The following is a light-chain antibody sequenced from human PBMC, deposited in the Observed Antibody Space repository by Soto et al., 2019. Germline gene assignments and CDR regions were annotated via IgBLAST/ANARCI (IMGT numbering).Light chain of an antibody. J-gene: IGKJ1*01. CDR1: QSVTSY. CDR3: QQYGSSPRT. V-gene: IGKV3D-20*01. CDR2: DAS. Sequence: EIVLTQSPATLSLSPGDTATLSCRASQSVTSYLAWYQQRPGRAPRLLIYDASSRATGIPDRFSGSGSGTDFTLTISRLEPEDFAVYYCQQYGSSPRTFGQGTKVDIK.